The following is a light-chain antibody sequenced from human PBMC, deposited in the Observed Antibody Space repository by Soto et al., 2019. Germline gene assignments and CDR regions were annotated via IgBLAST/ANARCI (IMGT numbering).Light chain of an antibody. V-gene: IGKV1-5*03. CDR1: QSINKY. CDR2: STS. Sequence: EIQMTQSPSTLSASLGERATLSCRASQSINKYLAWYHQKPGKAPRLLIHSTSSIASGVPSRFRASGSGTDFTLTISRLQPDDFEIYYCQQYSSYPRTFGGGTKVDIK. J-gene: IGKJ4*01. CDR3: QQYSSYPRT.